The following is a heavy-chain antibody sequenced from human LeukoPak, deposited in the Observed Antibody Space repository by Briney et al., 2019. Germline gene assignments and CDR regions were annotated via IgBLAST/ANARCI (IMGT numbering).Heavy chain of an antibody. D-gene: IGHD3-9*01. J-gene: IGHJ4*02. CDR1: GFTFSSYG. Sequence: GSLRLSCAASGFTFSSYGMSWVRQAPGKGLEWVSAISGSGGSTYYADSVKGRFTISRDNSKNTLYLQMNSLRAEDTAVYYCAKGGYFDWLLPLDYWGQGTLVTVSS. CDR3: AKGGYFDWLLPLDY. CDR2: ISGSGGST. V-gene: IGHV3-23*01.